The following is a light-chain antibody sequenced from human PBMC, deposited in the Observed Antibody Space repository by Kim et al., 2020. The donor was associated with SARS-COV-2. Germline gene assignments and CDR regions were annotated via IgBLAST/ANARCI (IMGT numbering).Light chain of an antibody. CDR1: SSDVGAYNY. V-gene: IGLV2-14*01. CDR3: SSYTSSSTYV. J-gene: IGLJ1*01. Sequence: QCALTQPASVSGSPGQSITISCTGTSSDVGAYNYVSWYQQHPGKAPKLMIYDVSKRPSGVSNRFSGSKSGNTASLTISGLQAEDETDYYCSSYTSSSTYVFGTGTKVTVL. CDR2: DVS.